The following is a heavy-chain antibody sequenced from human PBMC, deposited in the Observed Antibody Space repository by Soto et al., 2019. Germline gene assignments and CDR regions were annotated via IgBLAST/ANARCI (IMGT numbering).Heavy chain of an antibody. CDR2: ISSSSSPI. CDR1: GFTLSDYS. J-gene: IGHJ4*02. CDR3: VRDARTMVRGHYFDY. D-gene: IGHD3-10*01. Sequence: EVQVVESGGGLVQPGGSLRLSCAASGFTLSDYSFNWVRQAPGRGLEWVSYISSSSSPIYYADSVEGRFTISRDNAKSSLYLQMNSLRDEDTAVYYCVRDARTMVRGHYFDYWGQGTLVTVSS. V-gene: IGHV3-48*02.